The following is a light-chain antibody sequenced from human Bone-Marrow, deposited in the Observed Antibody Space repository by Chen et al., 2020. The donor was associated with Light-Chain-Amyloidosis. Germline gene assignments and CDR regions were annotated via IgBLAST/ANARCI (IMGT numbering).Light chain of an antibody. V-gene: IGLV2-23*01. Sequence: QSALTQPASVSGYPGQSITISCPVTTSDVGTYNLVSWYQQHPGKAPKLIIFEDTQRPSGVSTRFSASKSVNTASLRIFRLQAEDEADYYCCSYAGTNTYVFGGGTKLTVL. CDR2: EDT. CDR1: TSDVGTYNL. J-gene: IGLJ2*01. CDR3: CSYAGTNTYV.